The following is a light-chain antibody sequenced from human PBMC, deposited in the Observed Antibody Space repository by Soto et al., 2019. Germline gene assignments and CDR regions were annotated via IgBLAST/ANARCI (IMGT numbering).Light chain of an antibody. V-gene: IGKV1-17*01. J-gene: IGKJ5*01. Sequence: DIRMTQSPSSLSASVGDTVTMTCRAGQTIGQYVSWFQQKPGKVPKRLIYEASSLQSGVPSRFSGSGSGTEFTLTISSLQPEDFATYYCLQHNSYPITFGQGTRLEIK. CDR2: EAS. CDR3: LQHNSYPIT. CDR1: QTIGQY.